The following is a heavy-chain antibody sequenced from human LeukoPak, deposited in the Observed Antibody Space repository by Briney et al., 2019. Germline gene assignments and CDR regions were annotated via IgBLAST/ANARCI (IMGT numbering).Heavy chain of an antibody. Sequence: QPGGSLRLSCGASGFTFSNYAMSWVRQAPGKGLEWVSGLTGRGDSAYYADSVKGRFTISRDNSKNTLYLQMNSLRAEDTAVYYCAKAVNYYYYYGMDVWGQGTTVTVSS. CDR2: LTGRGDSA. CDR1: GFTFSNYA. CDR3: AKAVNYYYYYGMDV. J-gene: IGHJ6*02. V-gene: IGHV3-23*01.